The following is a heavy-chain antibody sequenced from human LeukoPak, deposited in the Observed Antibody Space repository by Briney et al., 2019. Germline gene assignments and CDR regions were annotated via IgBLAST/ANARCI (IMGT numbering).Heavy chain of an antibody. V-gene: IGHV3-48*04. CDR3: ASAVPKYSSGFDFDI. D-gene: IGHD6-19*01. CDR1: GFTFSSYS. J-gene: IGHJ3*02. Sequence: GGSLRLSCAASGFTFSSYSMNWVCQALGKGLEWVSYISSSSSTIYYADSVKGRFTISRDNAKNSLYLQMNSLRAEDTAVYYCASAVPKYSSGFDFDIWGQGTMVTVSS. CDR2: ISSSSSTI.